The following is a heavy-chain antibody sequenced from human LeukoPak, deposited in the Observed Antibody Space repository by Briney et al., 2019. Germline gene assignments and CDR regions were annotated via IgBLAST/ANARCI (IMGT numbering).Heavy chain of an antibody. CDR3: ARDYGSGSYFSRYYYYYGMDV. J-gene: IGHJ6*02. D-gene: IGHD3-10*01. Sequence: GGSLRLSCAASGFTFSSYAMSWVRQAPGKGLEWVSAISGSGGSTYYADSVKGRFTISRDNSKNTLYLQMNSLRAEDTAVYYCARDYGSGSYFSRYYYYYGMDVWGQGTTVTVSS. V-gene: IGHV3-23*01. CDR2: ISGSGGST. CDR1: GFTFSSYA.